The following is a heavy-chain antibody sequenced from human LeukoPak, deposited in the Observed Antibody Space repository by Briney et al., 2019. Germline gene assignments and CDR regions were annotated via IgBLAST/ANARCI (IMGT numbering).Heavy chain of an antibody. CDR3: ARDRYATF. J-gene: IGHJ4*02. CDR1: GFTFSSYE. V-gene: IGHV3-7*01. CDR2: IKDDGSEK. Sequence: GGSLRLSCAASGFTFSSYEMNRVRQAPGKGLEWVANIKDDGSEKYYVDSVKGRFTISRDNAKNSLYLQMNSLRAEDTAVYYCARDRYATFWGQGTLVTVSS. D-gene: IGHD3-16*01.